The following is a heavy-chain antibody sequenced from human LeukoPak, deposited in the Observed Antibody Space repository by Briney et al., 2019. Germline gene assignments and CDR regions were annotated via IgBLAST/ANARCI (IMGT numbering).Heavy chain of an antibody. CDR1: GLTFSNYA. CDR2: ITGSGRGT. J-gene: IGHJ3*02. Sequence: PGGSLTLSCTASGLTFSNYATTWVRQALGKGLEWVSSITGSGRGTYYADSVKGRFSVSRDNSQNTVFLHMNSLRADDTALYYCSKDPNGDYVGAFDMWGPGTMVTVSS. V-gene: IGHV3-23*01. D-gene: IGHD4-17*01. CDR3: SKDPNGDYVGAFDM.